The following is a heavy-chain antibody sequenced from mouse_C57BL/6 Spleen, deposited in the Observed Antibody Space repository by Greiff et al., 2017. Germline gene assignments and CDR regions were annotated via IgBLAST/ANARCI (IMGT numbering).Heavy chain of an antibody. CDR3: TRTLLYYGNYADAMDY. CDR1: GYTFTDYE. D-gene: IGHD2-1*01. Sequence: QVQLQQSGAELVRPGASVTLSCKASGYTFTDYEMHWVKQTPVHGLEWIGAIDPETGGTAYNQKFKGKAILTADKSSSTAYMELRSLTSEDSAVYYCTRTLLYYGNYADAMDYWGQGTSVTVSS. V-gene: IGHV1-15*01. CDR2: IDPETGGT. J-gene: IGHJ4*01.